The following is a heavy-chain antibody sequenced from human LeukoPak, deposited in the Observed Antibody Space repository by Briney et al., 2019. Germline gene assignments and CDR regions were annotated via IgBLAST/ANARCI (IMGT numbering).Heavy chain of an antibody. V-gene: IGHV3-15*01. J-gene: IGHJ4*02. CDR1: GFTFSNAW. CDR2: IKSKTDGGTT. CDR3: TTEGVIVVVPAAINY. D-gene: IGHD2-2*02. Sequence: GGSLRLSCAASGFTFSNAWMSWVRQAPGKGLEWVGRIKSKTDGGTTDYAAPVKGRFTISRDDSKNTLYLQMNSLKTEDTAVYYCTTEGVIVVVPAAINYWGQGTLVTVSS.